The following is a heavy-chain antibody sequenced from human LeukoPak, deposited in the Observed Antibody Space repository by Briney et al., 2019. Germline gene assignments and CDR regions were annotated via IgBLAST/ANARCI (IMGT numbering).Heavy chain of an antibody. CDR3: ARGQSRDGYNYQDY. CDR1: GGTFSSYA. J-gene: IGHJ4*02. V-gene: IGHV1-69*13. Sequence: SVKVSCKASGGTFSSYAISWVRQAPGQGLEWMGGIIPIFGTANYAQKFQGRVTITADESTSTAYMELSSLRSEDTAVYYCARGQSRDGYNYQDYWGQGTLVTVSS. CDR2: IIPIFGTA. D-gene: IGHD5-24*01.